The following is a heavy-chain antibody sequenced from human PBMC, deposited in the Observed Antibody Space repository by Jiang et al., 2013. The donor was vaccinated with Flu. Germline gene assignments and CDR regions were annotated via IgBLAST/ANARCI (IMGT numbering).Heavy chain of an antibody. V-gene: IGHV1-2*06. J-gene: IGHJ5*02. CDR3: ARAQNWFDP. CDR1: GYTFTGYY. CDR2: VNPNNGDT. Sequence: SCKASGYTFTGYYMHWVRQAPGQGLEWMGRVNPNNGDTNYAQKFQGRVTMTRDTSISTAYMELSRLTSEDTAVYYCARAQNWFDPWGQGTLVTVSS.